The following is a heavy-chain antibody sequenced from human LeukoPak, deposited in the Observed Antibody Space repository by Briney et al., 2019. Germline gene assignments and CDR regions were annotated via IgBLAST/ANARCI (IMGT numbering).Heavy chain of an antibody. Sequence: GEPLKISCKVSGYSFTNYWIGWVRQMPGKGLEWMGIIYPDDYDTKYSPSFQGQVTISADKSISTAYLQWSSLKASDTAMYYCARSGRLGYCSGGSCFRWDYWGQGTLVTVSS. CDR1: GYSFTNYW. CDR2: IYPDDYDT. V-gene: IGHV5-51*01. CDR3: ARSGRLGYCSGGSCFRWDY. J-gene: IGHJ4*02. D-gene: IGHD2-15*01.